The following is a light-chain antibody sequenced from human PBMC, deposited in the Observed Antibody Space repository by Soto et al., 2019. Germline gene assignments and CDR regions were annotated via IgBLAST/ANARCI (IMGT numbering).Light chain of an antibody. CDR2: HTS. CDR1: QSISSY. J-gene: IGKJ1*01. CDR3: QQSYNTPRT. V-gene: IGKV1-39*01. Sequence: DIQMTQSPSSLSASVGDRVTITCRASQSISSYLNWYQQKPGKAPKLLIYHTSSLHSGVPSRFSGSGSGTDFTLTISSLQPEDFATYYCQQSYNTPRTFGQGTKVEIK.